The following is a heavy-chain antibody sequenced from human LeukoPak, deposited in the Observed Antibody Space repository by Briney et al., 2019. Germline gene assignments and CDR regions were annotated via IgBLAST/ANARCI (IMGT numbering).Heavy chain of an antibody. CDR3: ARGRYNSGWYPDYFDY. D-gene: IGHD6-19*01. CDR2: ISYDGSNK. Sequence: GRSLRLSCAASGFTFSSYAMHWVRQVPGKGLEWVAVISYDGSNKYNADSVKGRFTISRDNAKNSLYLQMNSLRAEDTAVYYCARGRYNSGWYPDYFDYWGQGTLVTVSS. CDR1: GFTFSSYA. J-gene: IGHJ4*02. V-gene: IGHV3-30-3*01.